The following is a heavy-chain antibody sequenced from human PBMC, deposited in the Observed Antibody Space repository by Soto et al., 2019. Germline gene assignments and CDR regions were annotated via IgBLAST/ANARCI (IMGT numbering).Heavy chain of an antibody. J-gene: IGHJ4*02. D-gene: IGHD3-22*01. V-gene: IGHV3-30*18. CDR2: ISYDGSNK. Sequence: GGSLRLSCAASGFTFSSYGMHWVRQAPGKGLEWVAVISYDGSNKYYADSVKGRFTISRDNSKNTLYLQMNSLRAEDTAVYYCAKDVNYDSSGYAPLFDYWGQGTLVTVSS. CDR3: AKDVNYDSSGYAPLFDY. CDR1: GFTFSSYG.